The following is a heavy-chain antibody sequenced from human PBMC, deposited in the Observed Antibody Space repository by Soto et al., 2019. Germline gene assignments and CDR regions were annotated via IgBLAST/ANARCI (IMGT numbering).Heavy chain of an antibody. V-gene: IGHV3-9*01. D-gene: IGHD4-17*01. CDR1: GFTFDDYA. CDR2: ISWNSGNL. J-gene: IGHJ4*02. Sequence: EVQLVESGGGLVQPGRSLRLSCAASGFTFDDYAMQWVRQGPGKGLEWVSSISWNSGNLGYADSVKGRFTISRDNAKNSLYLQLNSLRGEDPDLYYCAKGASTTVFAFNDYWGQGTLVTVSS. CDR3: AKGASTTVFAFNDY.